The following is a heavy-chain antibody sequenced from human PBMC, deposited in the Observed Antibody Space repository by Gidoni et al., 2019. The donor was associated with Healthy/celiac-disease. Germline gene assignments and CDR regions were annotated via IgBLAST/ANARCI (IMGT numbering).Heavy chain of an antibody. CDR3: ARDAGGQWRYEGFDY. J-gene: IGHJ4*02. D-gene: IGHD6-19*01. CDR1: GFTFSSYG. V-gene: IGHV3-33*01. Sequence: QVQLVESGGGVVQPGRSLRLSCAASGFTFSSYGMHWVRQAPGKGLEWVAVIGYDGSNKYYADSVKGRFTISRDNSKNTLYLQMNSLRAEDTAVYYCARDAGGQWRYEGFDYWGQGTLVTVSS. CDR2: IGYDGSNK.